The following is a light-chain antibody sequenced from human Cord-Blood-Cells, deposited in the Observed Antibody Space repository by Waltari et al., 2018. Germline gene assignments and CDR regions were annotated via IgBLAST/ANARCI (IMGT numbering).Light chain of an antibody. CDR1: SSDVGGDNY. CDR3: CSYAGSYTGV. CDR2: EVS. Sequence: SALTQPRSVSGSPGQSVTISCTGTSSDVGGDNYVSWYQQHPGKAPKLMIYEVSKRPSGVPDRFSGSKSGNTASLTISGLQAEDEAYYYCCSYAGSYTGVFGGGTKLTVL. V-gene: IGLV2-11*01. J-gene: IGLJ2*01.